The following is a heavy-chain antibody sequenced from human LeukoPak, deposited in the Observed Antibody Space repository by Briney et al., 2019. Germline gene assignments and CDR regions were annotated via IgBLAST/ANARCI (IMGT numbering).Heavy chain of an antibody. CDR3: ARDFNYGSGIQPLDY. CDR1: GFTFSSYA. V-gene: IGHV3-30-3*01. J-gene: IGHJ4*02. D-gene: IGHD3-10*01. Sequence: GGSLRLSCAASGFTFSSYAMHWVRQAPGKGLEWVAVISYDGSNKYYADSVKGRFTISRDNSKNTLYLQMNSLRAEDTAVYYCARDFNYGSGIQPLDYWGQGILVTVSS. CDR2: ISYDGSNK.